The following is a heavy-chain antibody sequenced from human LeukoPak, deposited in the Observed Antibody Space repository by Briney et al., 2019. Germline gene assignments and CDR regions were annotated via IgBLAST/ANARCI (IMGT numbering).Heavy chain of an antibody. V-gene: IGHV3-64*01. D-gene: IGHD2-21*01. CDR3: AREIAFSAPWRGALDI. CDR2: IIGRGDVT. J-gene: IGHJ3*02. Sequence: GGSLRLSCVASGFTFSGYAMHWVRQAPGKGLEYVSAIIGRGDVTSYANSLKGRFTISRDNSKNTLFLQIDSLRADELAVYYCAREIAFSAPWRGALDIWGQGTMVIVSS. CDR1: GFTFSGYA.